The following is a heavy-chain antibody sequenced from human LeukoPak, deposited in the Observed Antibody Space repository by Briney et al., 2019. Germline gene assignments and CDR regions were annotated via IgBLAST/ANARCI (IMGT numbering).Heavy chain of an antibody. D-gene: IGHD6-13*01. CDR3: ARGVGGSSSWYYFDY. CDR2: IKQDGCEK. CDR1: GFTFSSYW. Sequence: GGSLRLSCAASGFTFSSYWMSWVRQAPGKGLEWVANIKQDGCEKYYVDSVKGRFTISRDNAKNSLYLQMNSLRAEDTAVYYCARGVGGSSSWYYFDYWGQGTLVTVSS. J-gene: IGHJ4*02. V-gene: IGHV3-7*01.